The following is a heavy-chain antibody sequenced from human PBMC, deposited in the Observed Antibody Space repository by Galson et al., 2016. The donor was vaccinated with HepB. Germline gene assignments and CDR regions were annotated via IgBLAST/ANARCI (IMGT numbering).Heavy chain of an antibody. CDR2: ISVYNGNT. CDR1: GDRLSEVA. V-gene: IGHV1-18*01. CDR3: ARFRDLLRDGMDV. Sequence: SVKVSCKVSGDRLSEVAIHWVRQAPGQGIEWMGWISVYNGNTDYAQIFKDRITLTTDTATSTAYMELRSLRLDDTAIYYCARFRDLLRDGMDVWGKGTSVTVSS. J-gene: IGHJ6*04. D-gene: IGHD3-10*01.